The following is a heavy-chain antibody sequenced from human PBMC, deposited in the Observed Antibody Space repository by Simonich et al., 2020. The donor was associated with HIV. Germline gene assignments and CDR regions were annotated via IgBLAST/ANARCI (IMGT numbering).Heavy chain of an antibody. CDR2: INHRGNT. Sequence: QVQLQQWGAGLLKPSETLSLTFAVYGVSFSDYYWSWIRQSPGQGLEWIGEINHRGNTNYNPTLKSRVTMSVDTSKNQFSLKLNSVTAADTAVYYCARHLGLAGSNWFDAWGQGTLVTVFS. V-gene: IGHV4-34*01. D-gene: IGHD6-19*01. CDR1: GVSFSDYY. J-gene: IGHJ5*02. CDR3: ARHLGLAGSNWFDA.